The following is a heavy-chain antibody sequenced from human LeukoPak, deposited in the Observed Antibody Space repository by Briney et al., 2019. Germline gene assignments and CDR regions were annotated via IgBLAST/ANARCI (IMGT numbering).Heavy chain of an antibody. D-gene: IGHD3-9*01. CDR1: GGTFSSYA. Sequence: SVKVSCKASGGTFSSYAISWVRQAPGQGLEWIVGIIPIFGTANYAQKFQGRVTITADESTSTAYMELSSLRSEDTAVFYYAKTYYDILTGYYFGWFDPWGQGTLVTVSS. V-gene: IGHV1-69*13. J-gene: IGHJ5*02. CDR3: AKTYYDILTGYYFGWFDP. CDR2: IIPIFGTA.